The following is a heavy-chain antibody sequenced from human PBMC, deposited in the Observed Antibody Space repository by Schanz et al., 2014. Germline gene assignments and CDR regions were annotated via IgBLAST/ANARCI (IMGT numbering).Heavy chain of an antibody. CDR3: AKYRGYYRVSGSYRELEY. Sequence: VQLVESGGGVVQPGRSLRLSCVASGFTFSSYDVFWLRQAPGKGLEWVSVIGVDGTTTYYADSVKGRFTISRDNSKNTLYLQMNSLRPEDTAVYYCAKYRGYYRVSGSYRELEYWGQGTLVTVSS. CDR2: IGVDGTTT. J-gene: IGHJ4*02. D-gene: IGHD3-10*01. V-gene: IGHV3-23*04. CDR1: GFTFSSYD.